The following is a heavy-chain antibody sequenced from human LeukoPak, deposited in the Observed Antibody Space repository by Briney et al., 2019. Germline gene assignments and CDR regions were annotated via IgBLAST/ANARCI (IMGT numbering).Heavy chain of an antibody. CDR1: GFTFSSYG. Sequence: GRSLRLSCAASGFTFSSYGMHWVRQAPGKGLEWVAVIWYDGSNKYYADSVKGRLTISRDNAKNSLYLQMNSLRAEDTALYYCAKAYNIAARQGLDYWGQGTLVTVSS. J-gene: IGHJ4*02. CDR3: AKAYNIAARQGLDY. CDR2: IWYDGSNK. D-gene: IGHD6-6*01. V-gene: IGHV3-33*03.